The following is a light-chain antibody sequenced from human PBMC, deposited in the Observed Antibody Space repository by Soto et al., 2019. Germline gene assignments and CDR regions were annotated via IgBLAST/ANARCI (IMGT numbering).Light chain of an antibody. J-gene: IGKJ1*01. CDR1: QSVSNNY. V-gene: IGKV3-20*01. CDR2: GAS. CDR3: QQYGSSGT. Sequence: EIGLTNSPGTLALSQGERATLSCRASQSVSNNYLAWYQQKPGQAPRLLIYGASNRATGIPDRFSGSGSGTDFTLTISRLEPEDFAVYYCQQYGSSGTFGQGTKVDIK.